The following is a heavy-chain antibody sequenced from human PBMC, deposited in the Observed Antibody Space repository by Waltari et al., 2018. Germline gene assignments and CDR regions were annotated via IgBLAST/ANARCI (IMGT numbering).Heavy chain of an antibody. CDR3: AKDRVLHRGYFDY. Sequence: QVQLVESGGGVVQPGGSLILSCAASGFTFSSYGMHWVRQAPGKGLEWVAFIRYDGSNKYYADSVKGRFTISRDNSKNTLYLQMNSLRAEDTAVYYCAKDRVLHRGYFDYWGQGTLVTVSS. V-gene: IGHV3-30*02. D-gene: IGHD3-10*01. CDR1: GFTFSSYG. J-gene: IGHJ4*02. CDR2: IRYDGSNK.